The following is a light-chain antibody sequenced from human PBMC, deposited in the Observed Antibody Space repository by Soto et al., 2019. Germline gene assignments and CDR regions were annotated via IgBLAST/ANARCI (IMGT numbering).Light chain of an antibody. V-gene: IGKV3D-20*02. CDR1: QSVSSNY. J-gene: IGKJ4*01. CDR3: QQRSSWPPPT. Sequence: EIVLTQSPGTLSLSPGERATLSCRASQSVSSNYLAWYQQKPGQAPKVLIYRASIRATGIPDRFTGSGSGTDFTLTISSLEPEDFAVYYCQQRSSWPPPTFGGGTKVDIK. CDR2: RAS.